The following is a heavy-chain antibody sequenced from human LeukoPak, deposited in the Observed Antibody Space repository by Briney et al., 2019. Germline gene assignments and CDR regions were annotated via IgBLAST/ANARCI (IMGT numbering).Heavy chain of an antibody. CDR2: ISSSSSYI. CDR3: ARDSDTSDYTTESFDY. D-gene: IGHD3-3*01. J-gene: IGHJ4*02. V-gene: IGHV3-21*01. Sequence: GGSLRLSCAASGFTFSSYSMNWVRQAPGKGLEWVSSISSSSSYIYYADSVKGRFTISRDNAKNSLYLQMNSLRAEDTAVYYCARDSDTSDYTTESFDYWGQGTLVTVSS. CDR1: GFTFSSYS.